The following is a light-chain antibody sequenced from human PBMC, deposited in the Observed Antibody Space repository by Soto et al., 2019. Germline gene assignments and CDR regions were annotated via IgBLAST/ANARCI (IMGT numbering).Light chain of an antibody. CDR3: QQYTNWPGT. CDR2: GAS. J-gene: IGKJ1*01. CDR1: QSLNRD. Sequence: EIVLTQSPCTLSLSPGERATLSCRASQSLNRDLSWYHKKPGQSPRPLTFGASIRATGTPPRSSASGSGPEFPLPIGSLQSEDCALYSCQQYTNWPGTFGQGTKV. V-gene: IGKV3-15*01.